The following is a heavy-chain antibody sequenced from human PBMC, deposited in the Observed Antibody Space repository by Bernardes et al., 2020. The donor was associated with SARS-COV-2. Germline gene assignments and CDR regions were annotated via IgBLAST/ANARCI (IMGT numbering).Heavy chain of an antibody. V-gene: IGHV4-31*03. CDR1: GGSISSSGYH. CDR3: ATINLNIALDY. J-gene: IGHJ4*01. Sequence: SGTLSLTCSVSGGSISSSGYHWSWIRQVPGKGLEWFGYIYSTGTTKTNPALESRVTMSVDTSKNLFPLKLRYVTAAGTAVYFCATINLNIALDYWGPGTRDTVSS. D-gene: IGHD1-7*01. CDR2: IYSTGTT.